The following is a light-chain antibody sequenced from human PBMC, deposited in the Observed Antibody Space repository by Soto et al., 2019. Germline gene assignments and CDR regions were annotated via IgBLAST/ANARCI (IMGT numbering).Light chain of an antibody. CDR2: EVT. J-gene: IGLJ1*01. CDR3: SSHSSSSAYYV. CDR1: TSDLGDYKY. Sequence: QSALTQPASVSGSPGQSITISCTGTTSDLGDYKYISWYQQHPGKVPKLIIYEVTNRPSGVSNRFSGSKSGNTASLTISGLQAEDEADYYCSSHSSSSAYYVFGTGTKLTVL. V-gene: IGLV2-14*01.